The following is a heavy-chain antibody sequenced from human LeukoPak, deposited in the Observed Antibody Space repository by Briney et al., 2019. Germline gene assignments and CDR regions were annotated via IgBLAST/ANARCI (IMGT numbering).Heavy chain of an antibody. CDR3: AGDLEEYCSGGSCSLFDS. CDR1: GFTLSSSE. V-gene: IGHV3-48*03. J-gene: IGHJ4*02. D-gene: IGHD2-15*01. CDR2: TSRSGSTI. Sequence: GGSLRLSCAASGFTLSSSEMNWVRQAPGKGLEWVSYTSRSGSTIFYADSVKGRFTISRDNAKKSLYLQMNSLRAEDTAVYYCAGDLEEYCSGGSCSLFDSWGQGTLVTVSS.